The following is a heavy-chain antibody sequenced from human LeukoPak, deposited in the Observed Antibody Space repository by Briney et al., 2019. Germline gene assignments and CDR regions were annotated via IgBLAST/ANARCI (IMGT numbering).Heavy chain of an antibody. CDR3: ARSAYGDYLGHDTLDM. CDR1: GDTFSSYG. CDR2: IWNDGSKQ. Sequence: GGSLKLSCAAPGDTFSSYGMHWVRQAPGKGLEWVAVIWNDGSKQYYLDSVKGRFTISRDDSKNTLYLQMNSLRAEDTALYYCARSAYGDYLGHDTLDMWGQGTMVTVSS. J-gene: IGHJ3*02. D-gene: IGHD4-17*01. V-gene: IGHV3-33*01.